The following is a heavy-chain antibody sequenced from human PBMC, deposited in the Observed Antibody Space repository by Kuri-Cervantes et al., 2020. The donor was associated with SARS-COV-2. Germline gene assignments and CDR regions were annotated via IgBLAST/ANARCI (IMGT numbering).Heavy chain of an antibody. CDR1: GFTFSSYD. CDR3: AKTAAGIVVVPAAIPRAYYFDY. Sequence: GESLKISCAASGFTFSSYDMHWVRQATGKGLEWVSAIGTAGDPYYPGSVKGRFTISGENAKNSLYLQMNSLRAGDTAVYYCAKTAAGIVVVPAAIPRAYYFDYWGQGTLVTVSS. V-gene: IGHV3-13*05. J-gene: IGHJ4*02. D-gene: IGHD2-2*02. CDR2: IGTAGDP.